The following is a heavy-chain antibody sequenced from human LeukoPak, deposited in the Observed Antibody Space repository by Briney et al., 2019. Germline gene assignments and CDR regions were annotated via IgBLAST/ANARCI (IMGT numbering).Heavy chain of an antibody. Sequence: GGSLRLSCAASGFTFDDYTMHWVRQAPGKGLEWVSLISWDGGSTYYADSVKGRFTISRDNSKNSLYLQMNSLRTEDTALYYCAKGGGIVVVPAAIDYWGQGTLVTVSS. CDR3: AKGGGIVVVPAAIDY. CDR1: GFTFDDYT. CDR2: ISWDGGST. J-gene: IGHJ4*02. V-gene: IGHV3-43*01. D-gene: IGHD2-2*01.